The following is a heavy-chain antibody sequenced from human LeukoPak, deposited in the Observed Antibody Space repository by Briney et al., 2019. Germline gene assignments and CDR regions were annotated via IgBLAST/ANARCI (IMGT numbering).Heavy chain of an antibody. D-gene: IGHD3-22*01. CDR3: AKDSDYYHSSGYYYAYFQH. CDR1: GFTFSTYS. Sequence: GGSLRLSCAVSGFTFSTYSMNWVRQAPGKGLEWVSYISSSSSTIYYADSVKGRFTISRDNAKNSLYLQMNSLRDEGTAVYYCAKDSDYYHSSGYYYAYFQHWGQGTLVTVSS. J-gene: IGHJ1*01. CDR2: ISSSSSTI. V-gene: IGHV3-48*02.